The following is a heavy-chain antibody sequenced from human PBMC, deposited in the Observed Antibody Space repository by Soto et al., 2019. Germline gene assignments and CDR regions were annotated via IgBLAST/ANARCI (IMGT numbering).Heavy chain of an antibody. Sequence: QLVEIGGGLIQPGASLTLSCAASGFSVCRNYMTWVRQAPGKGLEWVSFVYSGGATFYADSVKGRFILSRDDSQNTMYLQMNNLRAEDTAVYYCARVPGRLWGRGTLVTVAS. V-gene: IGHV3-53*02. J-gene: IGHJ4*02. CDR2: VYSGGAT. CDR3: ARVPGRL. CDR1: GFSVCRNY. D-gene: IGHD3-10*01.